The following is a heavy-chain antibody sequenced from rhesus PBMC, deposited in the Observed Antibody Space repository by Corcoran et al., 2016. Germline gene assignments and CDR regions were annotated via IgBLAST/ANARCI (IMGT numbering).Heavy chain of an antibody. CDR3: ARDRCGSRYFDE. V-gene: IGHV4-65*01. J-gene: IGHJ4*01. CDR2: ISGRIGST. D-gene: IGHD6-25*01. Sequence: QVQLQESGPGLVKPSETLSLTCAVSGGSISSSNWWSWIRQPPGKGLEWIGYISGRIGSTYYNPSLKSRVTISTGTAKNQGSLKLRSVTAADTAVEYWARDRCGSRYFDEWGQGVLVTVS. CDR1: GGSISSSNW.